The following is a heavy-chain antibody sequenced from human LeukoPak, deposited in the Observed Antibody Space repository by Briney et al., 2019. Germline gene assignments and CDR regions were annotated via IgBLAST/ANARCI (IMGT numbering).Heavy chain of an antibody. CDR1: GGTFSSYA. D-gene: IGHD4-11*01. J-gene: IGHJ4*02. V-gene: IGHV1-69*13. Sequence: GASVKVSCKASGGTFSSYAISWVRQAPGQGLEWMGGIIPIFGTANYAQKFQGRVTITADESTSTAYMELSSLRSEDTAVYYCARNAATVTTLGRAFEKLPFDYWGQGTLVTVSS. CDR3: ARNAATVTTLGRAFEKLPFDY. CDR2: IIPIFGTA.